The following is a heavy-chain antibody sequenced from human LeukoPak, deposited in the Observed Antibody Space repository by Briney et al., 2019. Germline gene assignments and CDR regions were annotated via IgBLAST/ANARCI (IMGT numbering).Heavy chain of an antibody. CDR1: GYTFSSYA. J-gene: IGHJ4*02. Sequence: SVKVSCKASGYTFSSYAISWVRQAPGQGLEWMGGIIPMFGTANYAQKFQGRVTITADKSTSTAYMELSSLRSEDTAVYYCASVTIFGVVIRYYFGYWGQGTLVTVSS. CDR3: ASVTIFGVVIRYYFGY. CDR2: IIPMFGTA. V-gene: IGHV1-69*06. D-gene: IGHD3-3*01.